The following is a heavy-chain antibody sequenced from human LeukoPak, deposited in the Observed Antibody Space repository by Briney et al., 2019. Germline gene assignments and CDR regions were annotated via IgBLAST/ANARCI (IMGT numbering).Heavy chain of an antibody. CDR2: INPNSGGT. CDR3: ARDRILPTGYYWHYMDV. J-gene: IGHJ6*03. V-gene: IGHV1-2*02. CDR1: GYTFTGYY. Sequence: ASVKVSCKASGYTFTGYYMHWVRRAPGQGLEWMGWINPNSGGTNYAQKFQGRVTMTWDTSIRTAYMELSRLRSDDTAVYYCARDRILPTGYYWHYMDVWGKGTTVTVSS.